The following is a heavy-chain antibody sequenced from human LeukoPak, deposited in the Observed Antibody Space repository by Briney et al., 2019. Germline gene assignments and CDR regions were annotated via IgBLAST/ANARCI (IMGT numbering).Heavy chain of an antibody. V-gene: IGHV3-53*01. J-gene: IGHJ6*04. D-gene: IGHD6-13*01. Sequence: GGSLRLSCAASGFTFSSYAMSWVRQAPGKGLEWVSVIYSGGSTYYADSVKGRFTISRDNSKNTLYLQMNSPRAEDTAVYYCARRTRGSSPVDVWGKGTTVTVSS. CDR3: ARRTRGSSPVDV. CDR2: IYSGGST. CDR1: GFTFSSYA.